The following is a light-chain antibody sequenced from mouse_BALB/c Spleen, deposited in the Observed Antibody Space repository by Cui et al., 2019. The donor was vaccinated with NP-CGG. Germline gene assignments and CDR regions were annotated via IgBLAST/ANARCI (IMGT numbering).Light chain of an antibody. CDR1: TGAVTTNNY. CDR2: GTN. CDR3: ALWYSNHWV. Sequence: QAVVTQESALTTLPGETVTLTCRSSTGAVTTNNYANWVQEKPDHLFTGLIGGTNNRAPGVPARFSGSLIGDKAALTSTGAQTDDEAIYFCALWYSNHWVFGGGTKLTVL. V-gene: IGLV1*01. J-gene: IGLJ1*01.